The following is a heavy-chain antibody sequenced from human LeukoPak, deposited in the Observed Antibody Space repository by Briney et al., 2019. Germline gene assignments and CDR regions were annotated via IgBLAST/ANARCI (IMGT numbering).Heavy chain of an antibody. V-gene: IGHV3-53*01. CDR1: GFTFSSYA. CDR3: ARSSMGQIDY. CDR2: IYSGGST. D-gene: IGHD5-24*01. J-gene: IGHJ4*02. Sequence: GGPLRLSCAASGFTFSSYAMNWVRQAPGKGLEWVSVIYSGGSTYYAYSAKGRFTISRDNSKNTLYLQMNSLIAEDSAAYYCARSSMGQIDYWGQGTLVTVSS.